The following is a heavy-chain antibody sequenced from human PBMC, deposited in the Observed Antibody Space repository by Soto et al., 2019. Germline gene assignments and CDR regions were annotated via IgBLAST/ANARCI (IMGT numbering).Heavy chain of an antibody. CDR3: ARHDYGGFGL. D-gene: IGHD4-17*01. Sequence: QLQLQESGPGLVKPSETLSLTCTVSGGSISRSSYYWGWIRQPPGKGLEWIGSIYYSGSTYYNPSIXSXVXIXXDTSKNQFSLKLSSVTAADTAVYYCARHDYGGFGLWGQGTLVTVSS. V-gene: IGHV4-39*01. CDR1: GGSISRSSYY. CDR2: IYYSGST. J-gene: IGHJ4*02.